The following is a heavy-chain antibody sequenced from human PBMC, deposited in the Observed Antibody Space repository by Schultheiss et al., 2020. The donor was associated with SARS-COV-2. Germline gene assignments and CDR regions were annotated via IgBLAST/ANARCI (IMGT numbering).Heavy chain of an antibody. CDR2: IRGNTNSYAT. V-gene: IGHV3-73*01. CDR1: GFSLSVSA. CDR3: AKGYYGDGRAY. Sequence: GESLKISCAASGFSLSVSAIHWVRQASGKGLEWVGRIRGNTNSYATAYAASVKGRFTISRDNSENTLFLQMNSLRAEDTAVYFCAKGYYGDGRAYWGQGTLVTVSS. D-gene: IGHD3-10*01. J-gene: IGHJ4*02.